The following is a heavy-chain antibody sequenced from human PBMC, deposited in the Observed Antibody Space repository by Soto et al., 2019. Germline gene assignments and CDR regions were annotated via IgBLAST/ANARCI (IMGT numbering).Heavy chain of an antibody. J-gene: IGHJ5*02. CDR2: IYFTGNT. Sequence: SETLSLTCSASGGSITRSSHFWGWVRQPPGKGLEWIRTIYFTGNTYYTPSLKSRLTMSIDTSKNEFSLRLNSVTAADTAVYYCAGQTFTIAAASYGRSNWFDPWCPGTLVTVSS. CDR1: GGSITRSSHF. CDR3: AGQTFTIAAASYGRSNWFDP. D-gene: IGHD6-25*01. V-gene: IGHV4-39*01.